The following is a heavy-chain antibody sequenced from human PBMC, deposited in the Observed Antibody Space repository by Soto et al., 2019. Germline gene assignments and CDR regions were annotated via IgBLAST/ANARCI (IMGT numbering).Heavy chain of an antibody. CDR3: TRVVGALGHWFDT. CDR2: ISAYNGNT. CDR1: GYTFTSYG. D-gene: IGHD1-26*01. Sequence: QVQLEQSGAEVKKPGASVKVSCKASGYTFTSYGISWVRQAPGQGLEWMGRISAYNGNTNYAQKLQGRVTMTTHTSTSTAYMELRSLRSDATAVYYCTRVVGALGHWFDTWGQGTLVTVSS. J-gene: IGHJ5*02. V-gene: IGHV1-18*01.